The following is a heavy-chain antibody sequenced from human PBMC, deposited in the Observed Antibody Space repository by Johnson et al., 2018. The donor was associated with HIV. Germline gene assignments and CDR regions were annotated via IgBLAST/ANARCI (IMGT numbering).Heavy chain of an antibody. CDR2: ISYDGSNK. CDR3: AREWGVITFGGVIPRNAFDI. D-gene: IGHD3-16*01. V-gene: IGHV3-30-3*01. Sequence: QVQLVESGGGVVQPGRSLRLSCAASGFTFSSYAMHWVRQAPGKGLEWVAVISYDGSNKYYADSVKGRFTISRDNSKNTLYLQMNSLRVEDTAVYYCAREWGVITFGGVIPRNAFDIWGQGTMVTVSS. CDR1: GFTFSSYA. J-gene: IGHJ3*02.